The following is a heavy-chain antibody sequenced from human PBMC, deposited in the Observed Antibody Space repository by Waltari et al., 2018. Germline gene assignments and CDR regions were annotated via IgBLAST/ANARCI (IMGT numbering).Heavy chain of an antibody. Sequence: QVHLVQSGAAVKKPGASVQLSCKPSVYTFTSYHIHWVRQATGKGLEWMGWMNPNSGNTGYAQKYQGRVTMTRNTSISTAYMELSSLGSEDTAVYYCARWGYGGNSLVDYWGQGTLVTVSS. CDR1: VYTFTSYH. CDR3: ARWGYGGNSLVDY. D-gene: IGHD2-21*02. CDR2: MNPNSGNT. V-gene: IGHV1-8*01. J-gene: IGHJ4*02.